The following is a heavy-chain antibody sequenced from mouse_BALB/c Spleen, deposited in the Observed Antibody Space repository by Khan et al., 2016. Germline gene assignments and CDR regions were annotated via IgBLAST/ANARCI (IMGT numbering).Heavy chain of an antibody. J-gene: IGHJ2*01. CDR3: ASNLLRLYSFDY. Sequence: EVQLQESGPGLVKPSQSLSLTCTVAGYSITSDYAWNWIRQFPGNKLEWMGYISYSGSTSYNPSLKSRITINRDTSKNQFFMQLNSVTNEATATSYCASNLLRLYSFDYWGQGTTLTVSS. V-gene: IGHV3-2*02. CDR1: GYSITSDYA. D-gene: IGHD1-2*01. CDR2: ISYSGST.